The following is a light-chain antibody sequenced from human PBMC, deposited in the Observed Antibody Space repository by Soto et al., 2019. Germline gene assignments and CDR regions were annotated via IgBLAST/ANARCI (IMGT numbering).Light chain of an antibody. J-gene: IGKJ5*01. Sequence: EIVLTPSPGTLSLSPGERATLCCRTSQSVSSSYLAWYQQTPGQAPRLLIYDASNRATGIPARFSGSGSGTDFTLTISRLEPEDFAVYYCQQYGSSPPITFGQGTRREI. V-gene: IGKV3-20*01. CDR3: QQYGSSPPIT. CDR2: DAS. CDR1: QSVSSSY.